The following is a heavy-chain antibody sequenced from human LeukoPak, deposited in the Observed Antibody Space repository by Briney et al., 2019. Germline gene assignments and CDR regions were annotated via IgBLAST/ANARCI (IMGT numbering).Heavy chain of an antibody. V-gene: IGHV3-66*01. CDR3: ARDAANNWFDP. D-gene: IGHD6-13*01. CDR1: GFTVSSNY. CDR2: IYSGGST. J-gene: IGHJ5*02. Sequence: PGGSLRLSCAASGFTVSSNYMSWVRQAPGKGLEWVSVIYSGGSTYYADSVKGRFTISRDNSKNTLYLQMNSLRAEDTAVYYCARDAANNWFDPWGQGTLVTVSS.